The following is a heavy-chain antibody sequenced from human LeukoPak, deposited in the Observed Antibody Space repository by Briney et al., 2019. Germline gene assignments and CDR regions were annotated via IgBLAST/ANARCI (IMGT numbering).Heavy chain of an antibody. V-gene: IGHV3-9*01. D-gene: IGHD4-23*01. J-gene: IGHJ3*02. CDR2: ISWNSGSI. CDR1: GFTFDDYA. Sequence: GGSLRLSCAASGFTFDDYAMHWVRQAPGKGLEWVSGISWNSGSIGYADSVKGRFTISRDNAKNSLYLQMNSLRAEDTALYYCAKDINGGNGAFDAFDIWGQGTMVTVSS. CDR3: AKDINGGNGAFDAFDI.